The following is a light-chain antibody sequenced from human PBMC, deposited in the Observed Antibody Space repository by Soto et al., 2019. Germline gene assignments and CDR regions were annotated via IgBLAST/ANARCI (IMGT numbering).Light chain of an antibody. CDR3: CSYTSDLTPYV. Sequence: QSALAQPPSVSGSPGQSITISCSGTSSDIGGHDDVSWYQQHPGKVPKLLLYGVTDRPSGVSDRFSGSKSGNVASLTISGLQAEDEADYYCCSYTSDLTPYVFGTGTKVTVL. CDR1: SSDIGGHDD. CDR2: GVT. J-gene: IGLJ1*01. V-gene: IGLV2-14*03.